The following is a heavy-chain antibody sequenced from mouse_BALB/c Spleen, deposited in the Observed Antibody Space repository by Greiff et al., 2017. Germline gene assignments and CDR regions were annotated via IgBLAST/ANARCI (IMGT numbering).Heavy chain of an antibody. V-gene: IGHV1-54*01. J-gene: IGHJ3*01. Sequence: QVQLQQSGAELVRPGTSVKVSCKASGYAFTNYLIEWVKQRPGQGLEWIGVIIPGSGGTNYNEKFKGKATLTADKSSSTAYMQLSSLTSDDSAVYFCARGDDYDYAYWGQGTLVTVSA. CDR3: ARGDDYDYAY. CDR2: IIPGSGGT. D-gene: IGHD2-4*01. CDR1: GYAFTNYL.